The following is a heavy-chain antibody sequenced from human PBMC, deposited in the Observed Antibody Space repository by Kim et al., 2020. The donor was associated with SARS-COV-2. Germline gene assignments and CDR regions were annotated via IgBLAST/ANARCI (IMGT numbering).Heavy chain of an antibody. J-gene: IGHJ6*02. D-gene: IGHD3-10*01. Sequence: GGSLRLSCAASGFTFDDYAMHWVRQAPGKGLEWVAGMSWNSGSIGYADSVKGRFTISRDNAKNSLYLQMNSLRAEDTALYYCAKIRGDFSYYGMDVWGQG. CDR1: GFTFDDYA. CDR3: AKIRGDFSYYGMDV. CDR2: MSWNSGSI. V-gene: IGHV3-9*01.